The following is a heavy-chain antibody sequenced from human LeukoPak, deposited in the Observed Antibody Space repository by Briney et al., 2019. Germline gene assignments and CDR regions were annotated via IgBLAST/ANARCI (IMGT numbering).Heavy chain of an antibody. V-gene: IGHV3-20*04. CDR2: INWSGGST. Sequence: GGSLRLSCTASGFAFDEHGMSWVRQVPGKGLEWVSGINWSGGSTGYADPLRGRFTISRDNSKNTLYLQMNSLRAEDTAVYYCAKGSIWLSRESWFDPWGQGTLVTVSS. J-gene: IGHJ5*02. D-gene: IGHD2/OR15-2a*01. CDR3: AKGSIWLSRESWFDP. CDR1: GFAFDEHG.